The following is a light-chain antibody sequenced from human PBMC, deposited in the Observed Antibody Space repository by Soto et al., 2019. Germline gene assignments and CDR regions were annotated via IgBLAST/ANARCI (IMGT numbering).Light chain of an antibody. J-gene: IGKJ2*01. Sequence: EIVMMQSPATLSVSPGERATLSCRASQSVSSNLAWYQQKPGQAPRLLIYGASTRATGIPARFSGSGSGTEFTLTISSLQSEDFAVYYCQQYNNWSTFGQGTKLEIK. V-gene: IGKV3-15*01. CDR1: QSVSSN. CDR2: GAS. CDR3: QQYNNWST.